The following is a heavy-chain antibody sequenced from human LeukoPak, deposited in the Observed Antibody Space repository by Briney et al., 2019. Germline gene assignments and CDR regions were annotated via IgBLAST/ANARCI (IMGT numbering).Heavy chain of an antibody. CDR3: ARSITVVWGLDTFDI. Sequence: PGGSLRLSCAASGFTFRSYSMNWVRQAPGKGLEWVSSISGGGTYIFYADSMKGRFTVSRDNAKNSLYLQMNSLRAEDTAIYFCARSITVVWGLDTFDIWGQGTMVTVSS. D-gene: IGHD3-10*01. CDR2: ISGGGTYI. V-gene: IGHV3-21*06. CDR1: GFTFRSYS. J-gene: IGHJ3*02.